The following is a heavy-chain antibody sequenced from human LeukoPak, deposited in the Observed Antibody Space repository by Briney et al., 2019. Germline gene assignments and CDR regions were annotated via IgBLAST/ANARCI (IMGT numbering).Heavy chain of an antibody. D-gene: IGHD6-19*01. CDR2: IRYDGSNK. J-gene: IGHJ4*02. CDR1: GFTFSSYG. CDR3: AKDGPPYSSGWYENYFDY. Sequence: GGSLRLSCAASGFTFSSYGMHWVRQAPGKGLEWVAFIRYDGSNKYYADSVKGRFTISRDNSKNTLYLQMNSLRAEDTAVYYCAKDGPPYSSGWYENYFDYWGQGTLVTVSS. V-gene: IGHV3-30*02.